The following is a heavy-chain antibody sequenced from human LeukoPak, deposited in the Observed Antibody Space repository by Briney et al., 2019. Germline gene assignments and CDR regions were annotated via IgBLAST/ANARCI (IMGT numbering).Heavy chain of an antibody. CDR3: ARELDYSSGSYSRFGY. CDR2: ISGSGGST. D-gene: IGHD3-10*01. CDR1: GFTFSSYA. J-gene: IGHJ4*02. V-gene: IGHV3-23*01. Sequence: PGGSLRLSCAASGFTFSSYAMSWVRQAPGKGLEWVSAISGSGGSTYYADSVKGRFTISRDNSKNTLYLQINSLRAEDTALYYCARELDYSSGSYSRFGYWGQGTLVTVSS.